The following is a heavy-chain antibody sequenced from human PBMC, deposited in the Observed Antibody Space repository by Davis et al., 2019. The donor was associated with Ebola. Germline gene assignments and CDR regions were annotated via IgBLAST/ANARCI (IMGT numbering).Heavy chain of an antibody. V-gene: IGHV2-5*02. CDR2: IYWDDDK. Sequence: SGPTLVKPTQTLTLICTFSGFSLSTSEVGVGWIRQPPGKALEWLAVIYWDDDKRYSPSLKSRLTITKDTSKNQVVLSMTSMDSVDTATYYCAHAVCTYYYPNSGTFDYWGQGTLVTVSS. J-gene: IGHJ4*02. CDR1: GFSLSTSEVG. D-gene: IGHD3-22*01. CDR3: AHAVCTYYYPNSGTFDY.